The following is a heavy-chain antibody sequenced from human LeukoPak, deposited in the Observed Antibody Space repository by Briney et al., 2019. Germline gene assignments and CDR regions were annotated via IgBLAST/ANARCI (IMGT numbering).Heavy chain of an antibody. D-gene: IGHD6-19*01. Sequence: GGSLRLSCAASGFTFSSYWMSWVRQAPGKGLEWVANIKQDGSEKYYVDSVKGRFTISRDNAKNSLYLRMNSLRAEDTAVYYCAKGGSGLYYYMDVWGKGTTVTISS. CDR2: IKQDGSEK. CDR1: GFTFSSYW. J-gene: IGHJ6*03. CDR3: AKGGSGLYYYMDV. V-gene: IGHV3-7*03.